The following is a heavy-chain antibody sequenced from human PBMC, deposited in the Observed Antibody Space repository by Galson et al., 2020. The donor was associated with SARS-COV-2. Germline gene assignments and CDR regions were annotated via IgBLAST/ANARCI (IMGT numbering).Heavy chain of an antibody. V-gene: IGHV1-2*02. J-gene: IGHJ5*02. CDR2: INPNSGGT. D-gene: IGHD6-19*01. CDR3: ARAGPGIAVAGINWFDP. Sequence: ASVKVSCKASGYTFTGYYMHWVRQAPGQGLEWMGWINPNSGGTNYAQKFQGKVTMTSDTSISTAYMELSRLRSDDTAVYYCARAGPGIAVAGINWFDPWGQGTLVTVSS. CDR1: GYTFTGYY.